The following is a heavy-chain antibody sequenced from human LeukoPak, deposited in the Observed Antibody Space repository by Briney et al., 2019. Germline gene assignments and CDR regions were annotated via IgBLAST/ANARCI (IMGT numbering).Heavy chain of an antibody. J-gene: IGHJ4*02. CDR1: GGTCSSYA. D-gene: IGHD1-26*01. CDR3: ARGPPGIVGANSLFDY. CDR2: IIPIFGTA. V-gene: IGHV1-69*13. Sequence: SVKVSCKASGGTCSSYAISWVRQAPGQGLEWMGGIIPIFGTANYAQKFQGRVTITADESTSTAYMELSSLRSEDTAVYYCARGPPGIVGANSLFDYWGQGTLVTVSS.